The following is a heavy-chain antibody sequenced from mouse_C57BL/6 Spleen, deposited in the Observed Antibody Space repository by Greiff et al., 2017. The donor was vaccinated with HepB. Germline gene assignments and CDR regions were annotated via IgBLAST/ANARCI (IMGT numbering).Heavy chain of an antibody. CDR1: GFTFSSYA. CDR3: ARGSIITTVVATPLYFDY. V-gene: IGHV5-4*03. J-gene: IGHJ2*01. CDR2: ISDGGSYT. Sequence: EVMLVESGGGLVKPGGSLKLSCAASGFTFSSYAMSWVRQTPEKRLEWVATISDGGSYTYYPDNVKGRFTISRDNAKNNLYLQMSHLKSEDTAMYYCARGSIITTVVATPLYFDYWGQGTTLTVSS. D-gene: IGHD1-1*01.